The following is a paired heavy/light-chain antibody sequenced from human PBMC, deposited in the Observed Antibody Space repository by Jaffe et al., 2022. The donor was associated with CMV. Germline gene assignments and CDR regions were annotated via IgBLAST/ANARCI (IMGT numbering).Heavy chain of an antibody. D-gene: IGHD2-15*01. J-gene: IGHJ3*02. CDR3: ARFVEAARGGSRSGFDI. CDR1: GYTFSNFG. V-gene: IGHV1-18*01. CDR2: ISGYNGNT. Sequence: QVQLVQSGAEVKKPGASVKVSCKASGYTFSNFGINWVRQAPGQGLEWLGWISGYNGNTNYAQNPQGRVTMTTDTSTSTAYMELRSLRSDDTAMYYCARFVEAARGGSRSGFDIWGQGTMVTVSS.
Light chain of an antibody. CDR2: DAS. Sequence: EIVLTQSPGTLSLSPGERATLSCRASQSVSSSYLAWYQQKPGQAPRLLIYDASYRATGIPDRFSGSGSGTDFTLTISRLEPEDFAVYYCQQYSSSHLTFGGGTKVEIK. CDR3: QQYSSSHLT. V-gene: IGKV3-20*01. J-gene: IGKJ4*01. CDR1: QSVSSSY.